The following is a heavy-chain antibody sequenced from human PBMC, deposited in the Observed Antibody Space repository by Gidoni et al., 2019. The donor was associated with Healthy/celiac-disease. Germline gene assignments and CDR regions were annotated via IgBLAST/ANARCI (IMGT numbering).Heavy chain of an antibody. J-gene: IGHJ5*02. CDR3: ARDGGNSFFPPRGRWFDP. V-gene: IGHV4-61*02. CDR2: IYTSGST. Sequence: QVQLQESGPGLVKPSQTLSLTCTVSGGSISSGSYYWSWIRQPAGKGLEWIGRIYTSGSTNYTPSLKSRVTISVDTSKNQFSLKLSSVTAADTAVYYCARDGGNSFFPPRGRWFDPWGQGTLVTVSS. CDR1: GGSISSGSYY. D-gene: IGHD2-21*02.